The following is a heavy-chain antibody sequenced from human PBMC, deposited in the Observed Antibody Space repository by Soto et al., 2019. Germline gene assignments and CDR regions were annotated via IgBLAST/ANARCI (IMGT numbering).Heavy chain of an antibody. CDR1: GGSISSSSYY. CDR2: IYYSGST. D-gene: IGHD2-8*01. V-gene: IGHV4-39*01. J-gene: IGHJ4*02. CDR3: AYRQGCTNGVSDCDDY. Sequence: KTSETLSLTCTVSGGSISSSSYYWGWIRQPPGKGLEWIGSIYYSGSTYYNPSLKSRVTISVDTSKNQFSLKLSSMTAADTAVYYCAYRQGCTNGVSDCDDYWGQGTLVTVSS.